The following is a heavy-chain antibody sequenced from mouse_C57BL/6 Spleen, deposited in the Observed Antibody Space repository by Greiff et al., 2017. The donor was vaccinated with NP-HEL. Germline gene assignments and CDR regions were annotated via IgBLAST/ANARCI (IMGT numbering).Heavy chain of an antibody. Sequence: EVHLVESGGGLVRPGGSLKLSCAASGFTFSAYGMHWVRQAPEKGLEWVAYISRGSSTISYADTVKGRFTNSRDKAKNTLFLQMTSLRSEDTAMFYCARPLMDYWGQGTSVTVSS. J-gene: IGHJ4*01. CDR3: ARPLMDY. CDR1: GFTFSAYG. CDR2: ISRGSSTI. V-gene: IGHV5-17*01.